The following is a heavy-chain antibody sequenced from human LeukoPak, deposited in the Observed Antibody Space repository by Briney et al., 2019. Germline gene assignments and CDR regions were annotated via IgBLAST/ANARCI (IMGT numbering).Heavy chain of an antibody. CDR2: IYWDDDR. CDR1: GFSLNTRGAG. V-gene: IGHV2-5*02. J-gene: IGHJ4*02. D-gene: IGHD3-22*01. Sequence: SGPTLVNPTQTITLTCTYSGFSLNTRGAGVGWIRQPPGRALEWLALIYWDDDRRYSPSLKSRLTITKDTSKNQVVLTMTNMDPVDTATYFCAHRKNYYDSSVFDNWGQGTLVTVSS. CDR3: AHRKNYYDSSVFDN.